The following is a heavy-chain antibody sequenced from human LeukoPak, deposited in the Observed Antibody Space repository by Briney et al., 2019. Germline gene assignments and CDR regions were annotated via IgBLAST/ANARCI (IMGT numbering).Heavy chain of an antibody. CDR1: GYTFTSYA. CDR2: INPNSGGT. CDR3: ARDLNEYSSSSGADAFDI. J-gene: IGHJ3*02. V-gene: IGHV1-2*02. D-gene: IGHD6-6*01. Sequence: GASVKVSCKASGYTFTSYAMNWVRQAPGQGLEWMGWINPNSGGTNYAQKFQGRVTMTRDTSISTAYMELSRLRSDDTAVYYCARDLNEYSSSSGADAFDIWGQGTMVTVSS.